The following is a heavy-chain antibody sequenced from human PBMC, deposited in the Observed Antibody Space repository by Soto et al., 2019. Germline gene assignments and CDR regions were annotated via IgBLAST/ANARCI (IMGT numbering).Heavy chain of an antibody. V-gene: IGHV3-30*18. CDR3: AKDVGNYYGSGSYFHDFDY. CDR2: ISYDGSNK. D-gene: IGHD3-10*01. CDR1: GFTFSSYG. J-gene: IGHJ4*02. Sequence: PGGSLRLSCAASGFTFSSYGMHWVRQAPGKGLEWVAVISYDGSNKYYADSVKGRFTISRDNSKNTLYLQMNSLRAEDTAVYYWAKDVGNYYGSGSYFHDFDYWGQGTLVTVSS.